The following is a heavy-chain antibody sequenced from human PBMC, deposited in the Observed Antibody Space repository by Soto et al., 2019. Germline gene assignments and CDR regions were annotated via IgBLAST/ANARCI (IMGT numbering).Heavy chain of an antibody. D-gene: IGHD4-17*01. J-gene: IGHJ4*02. CDR2: IYYSGST. CDR3: ARHISTGDYILDY. Sequence: SETPSPTCTVSGASISSYYWTWIRQPPGKGLEWIGYIYYSGSTKYNPSLKSRVTISVDTSKNQLSLKLRSVTAADTAVYYCARHISTGDYILDYWGQGTLVTVSS. V-gene: IGHV4-59*08. CDR1: GASISSYY.